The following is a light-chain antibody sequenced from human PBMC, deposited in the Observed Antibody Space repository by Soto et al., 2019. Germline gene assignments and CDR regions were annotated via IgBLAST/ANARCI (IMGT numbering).Light chain of an antibody. CDR2: GNS. Sequence: QSVLTQPPSVSWAPGQRVTISCTGSSSNIGAGYDVHGYQQLPGTAPKLLIYGNSNRPSGVPDRFSGSKSGTSASLAITGLQAEDEADYYCQSYDSSLSGWVFGNGTKLTVL. CDR1: SSNIGAGYD. CDR3: QSYDSSLSGWV. V-gene: IGLV1-40*01. J-gene: IGLJ1*01.